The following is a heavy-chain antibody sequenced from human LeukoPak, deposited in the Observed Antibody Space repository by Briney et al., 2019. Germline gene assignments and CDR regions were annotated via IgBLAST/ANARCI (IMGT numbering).Heavy chain of an antibody. CDR1: GYTFTGYY. J-gene: IGHJ6*03. Sequence: ASVKVSCKASGYTFTGYYMHWVRQAPGQGLEWMGWINPNSGGTNYAQKFQGRVTMTRDTSISTAYMELSRLRSDDTAVYYCARIFEYSSSSDYYYYMDVWGKGTTVTVSS. D-gene: IGHD6-6*01. V-gene: IGHV1-2*02. CDR3: ARIFEYSSSSDYYYYMDV. CDR2: INPNSGGT.